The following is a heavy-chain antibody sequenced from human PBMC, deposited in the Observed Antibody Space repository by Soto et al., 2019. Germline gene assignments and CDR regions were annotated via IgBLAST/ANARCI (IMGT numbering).Heavy chain of an antibody. CDR2: IITVLGTT. D-gene: IGHD2-21*01. V-gene: IGHV1-69*08. Sequence: QVQLVQSGAELKKTGSSVKVSCRASGDTFSSYAVNWVRQAPGRGLEWMGRIITVLGTTDYAQNFKGRVTITAEKSTKAVYMGLSSLRSEDTAVYYCARRRYCGYDCYHKHYNGMDVWGPGTTVTVAS. CDR1: GDTFSSYA. J-gene: IGHJ6*02. CDR3: ARRRYCGYDCYHKHYNGMDV.